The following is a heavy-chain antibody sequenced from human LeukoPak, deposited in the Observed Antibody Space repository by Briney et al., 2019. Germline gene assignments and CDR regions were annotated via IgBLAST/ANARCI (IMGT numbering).Heavy chain of an antibody. CDR1: GGSTSSTNYY. V-gene: IGHV4-39*01. CDR3: ARAPPPTIFGVVTHYFDY. D-gene: IGHD3-3*01. Sequence: PSETLSLTCTVSGGSTSSTNYYWGWIRQPPGKDLEWIGSIYYSGSTYYNPSLKSRVTISVDTSKNQFSLKVTSVTAADTAVYYCARAPPPTIFGVVTHYFDYWGQGTLVTVSS. J-gene: IGHJ4*02. CDR2: IYYSGST.